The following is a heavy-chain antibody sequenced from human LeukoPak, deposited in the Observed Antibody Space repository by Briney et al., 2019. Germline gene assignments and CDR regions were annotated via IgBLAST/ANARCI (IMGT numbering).Heavy chain of an antibody. J-gene: IGHJ4*02. CDR2: ISYDGGNK. D-gene: IGHD3-10*01. CDR3: AKNSGSGKGLDY. CDR1: GFTFSSYG. Sequence: GGSLRLSCAASGFTFSSYGMHWVRQAPGKGLEWVAVISYDGGNKYYADSVKGRFTISRDNSKNTLYLQMNSLRAEDTAVYYCAKNSGSGKGLDYWGQGTLVTVSS. V-gene: IGHV3-30*18.